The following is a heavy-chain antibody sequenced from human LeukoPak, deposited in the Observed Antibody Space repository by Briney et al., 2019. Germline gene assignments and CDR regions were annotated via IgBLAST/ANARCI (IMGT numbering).Heavy chain of an antibody. Sequence: GGSLRLSCAASGFTFSSYSMNWVRQAPGKGLEWVSSISSSSSYIYYADSVKGRFTISRDNAKNSLYLQMNSLRAEDTAVYYCARDKPYSYSSEYYYGMDVWGRGTTVTVSS. CDR1: GFTFSSYS. CDR2: ISSSSSYI. J-gene: IGHJ6*02. D-gene: IGHD3-10*01. CDR3: ARDKPYSYSSEYYYGMDV. V-gene: IGHV3-21*01.